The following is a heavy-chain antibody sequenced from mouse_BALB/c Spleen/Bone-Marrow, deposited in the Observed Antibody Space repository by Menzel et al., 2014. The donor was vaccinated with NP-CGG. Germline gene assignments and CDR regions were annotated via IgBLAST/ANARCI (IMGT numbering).Heavy chain of an antibody. CDR1: GFTFTEYY. J-gene: IGHJ1*01. CDR2: IRNKAKGYTT. D-gene: IGHD1-1*01. Sequence: EVKLMESGGGLVQPGGSLRLSCATTGFTFTEYYMSWVRQPPGKALEWLGFIRNKAKGYTTEYSASVKGRFTISRDNSQSIVYLQMNTLRAEDSATYYCARDNNYGVNWCFDVWGAGTTVTVSS. CDR3: ARDNNYGVNWCFDV. V-gene: IGHV7-3*02.